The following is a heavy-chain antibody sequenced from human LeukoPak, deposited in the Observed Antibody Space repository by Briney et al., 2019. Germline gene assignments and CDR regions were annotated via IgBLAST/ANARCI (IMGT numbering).Heavy chain of an antibody. CDR2: INHSGST. V-gene: IGHV4-34*01. CDR1: GGSFSGYY. Sequence: SETLSLTCAVYGGSFSGYYWSWIRQPPGEGLEWIGEINHSGSTNYNPSLKSRVTISVDTSKNQFSLKLSSVTAADTAVYYCAIPTDRWRIGYWGQGTLVTVSS. J-gene: IGHJ4*02. CDR3: AIPTDRWRIGY. D-gene: IGHD4-17*01.